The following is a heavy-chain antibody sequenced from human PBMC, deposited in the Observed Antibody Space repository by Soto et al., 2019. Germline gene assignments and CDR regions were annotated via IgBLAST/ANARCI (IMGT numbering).Heavy chain of an antibody. Sequence: ASVKVSCKASGYTFTRYDINWVRQATGQGLEWMGWMNPNSGNTGYAQKFQGRVTMTRNTSISTAYMELSSLRSEDTAVYYCARGIAAAGYNWFDPWGQGTLVTVSS. CDR3: ARGIAAAGYNWFDP. V-gene: IGHV1-8*01. D-gene: IGHD6-13*01. J-gene: IGHJ5*02. CDR2: MNPNSGNT. CDR1: GYTFTRYD.